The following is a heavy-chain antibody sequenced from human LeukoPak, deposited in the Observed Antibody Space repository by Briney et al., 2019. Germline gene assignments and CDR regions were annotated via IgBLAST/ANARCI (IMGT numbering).Heavy chain of an antibody. D-gene: IGHD3-10*01. Sequence: GESLKISCKGSGYTFTTYCIAWVRQMPGKGPEWMGIIYPGDSDTRYSPSFQGQLTISADPSISTAYLQWSSLKASDTAMYYCARQSRGVIETFDIWGQGTMVTVSS. J-gene: IGHJ3*02. CDR3: ARQSRGVIETFDI. CDR1: GYTFTTYC. CDR2: IYPGDSDT. V-gene: IGHV5-51*01.